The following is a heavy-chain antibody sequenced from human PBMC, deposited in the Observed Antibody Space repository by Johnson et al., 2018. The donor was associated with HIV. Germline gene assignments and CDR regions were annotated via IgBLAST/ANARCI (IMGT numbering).Heavy chain of an antibody. Sequence: VQLVESGGGVVQPGRSLRLSCAASGFTFSNYAMHWVRQAPGKGLEWVAVISYDGSNKYYADSVKGRFTVSRDNYKNTLYLQMNSLRGEDTAVYSCAKVHSSSSNGFDIWGQGTMVTVSS. D-gene: IGHD6-6*01. CDR2: ISYDGSNK. J-gene: IGHJ3*02. V-gene: IGHV3-30*04. CDR3: AKVHSSSSNGFDI. CDR1: GFTFSNYA.